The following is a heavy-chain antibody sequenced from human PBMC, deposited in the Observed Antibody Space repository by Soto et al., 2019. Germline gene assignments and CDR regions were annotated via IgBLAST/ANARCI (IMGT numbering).Heavy chain of an antibody. CDR1: YGSIGSGGYY. V-gene: IGHV4-31*03. CDR3: LRAQGYVSTMIVVLDY. J-gene: IGHJ4*02. D-gene: IGHD3-22*01. Sequence: SQPLSLPCTVSYGSIGSGGYYWIWNNKHPGKGLEWSGDIYYSGSTNYNPSLKSRVTISVDTSKNQFSLKLSSVTAADTAVYYCLRAQGYVSTMIVVLDYWGQGTLVT. CDR2: IYYSGST.